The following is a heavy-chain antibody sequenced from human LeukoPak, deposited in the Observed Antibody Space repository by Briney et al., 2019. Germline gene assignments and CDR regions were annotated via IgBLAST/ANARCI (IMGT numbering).Heavy chain of an antibody. CDR2: ISAYNGNT. Sequence: ASVKVSCKASGYTFTSYGISWVRQAPGQGLEWMGWISAYNGNTNYAQKLQGRVTMTTDTSTSTACMELRSLRSDDTAVYYCARGRAVRYPKSDAFDIWGQGTMVTVSS. CDR1: GYTFTSYG. D-gene: IGHD4-17*01. J-gene: IGHJ3*02. CDR3: ARGRAVRYPKSDAFDI. V-gene: IGHV1-18*01.